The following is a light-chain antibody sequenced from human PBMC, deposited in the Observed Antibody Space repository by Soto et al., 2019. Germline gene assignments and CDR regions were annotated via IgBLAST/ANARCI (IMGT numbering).Light chain of an antibody. CDR1: QPIGHY. V-gene: IGKV1-39*01. Sequence: DVQMTQSPSSLSASVGDRVTIACRASQPIGHYLNWYQQKPGEAPKVLIFAASSLRSGVPSRLSGSGYGTDFTLTINNLHPEDSATYYCQQTHAVPLTFGHGTRL. J-gene: IGKJ5*01. CDR3: QQTHAVPLT. CDR2: AAS.